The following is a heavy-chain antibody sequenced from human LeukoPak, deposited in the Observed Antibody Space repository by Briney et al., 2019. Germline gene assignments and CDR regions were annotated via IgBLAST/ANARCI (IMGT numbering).Heavy chain of an antibody. D-gene: IGHD3-22*01. V-gene: IGHV3-30-3*01. Sequence: GGSLRLSCAASGFTFGSYAMHWVRQAPGKGLEWVAVISYDGSNKYYADSVKGRFTISRDNSKNTLYLQMKSLRAEDTAVYYCARAPYYYDSSGYYKYPNYWGQGTLVTVSS. CDR3: ARAPYYYDSSGYYKYPNY. CDR2: ISYDGSNK. J-gene: IGHJ4*02. CDR1: GFTFGSYA.